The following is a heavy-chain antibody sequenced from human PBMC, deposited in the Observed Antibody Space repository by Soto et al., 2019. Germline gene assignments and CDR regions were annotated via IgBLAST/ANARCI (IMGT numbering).Heavy chain of an antibody. CDR2: IYHSGST. Sequence: SETLSLTCAVSGGSISSSNWWSWVRQPPGKGLEWIGEIYHSGSTNYNPSLKSRVTISVDKSKNQFSLKLSSVTAADTAVYYCARVGHYYDSSGYYLDYWGQGTLVTVSS. CDR3: ARVGHYYDSSGYYLDY. CDR1: GGSISSSNW. D-gene: IGHD3-22*01. J-gene: IGHJ4*02. V-gene: IGHV4-4*02.